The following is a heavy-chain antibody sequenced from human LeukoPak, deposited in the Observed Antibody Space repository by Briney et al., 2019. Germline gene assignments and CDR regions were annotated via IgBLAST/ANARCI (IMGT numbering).Heavy chain of an antibody. CDR2: ISGSGGST. V-gene: IGHV3-23*01. J-gene: IGHJ4*02. D-gene: IGHD4-11*01. Sequence: GGSLRLSCAASGFTFSTYAMSWVRQAPGKGLEWVSSISGSGGSTYYADSVKGRFTISRDNSKNTLYLQMNSLRADDTAVYYCAKDYRDFDYWGQGTPVTVSS. CDR1: GFTFSTYA. CDR3: AKDYRDFDY.